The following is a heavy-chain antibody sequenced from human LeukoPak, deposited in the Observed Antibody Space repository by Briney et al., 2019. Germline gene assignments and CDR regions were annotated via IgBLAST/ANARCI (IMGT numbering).Heavy chain of an antibody. Sequence: GGSLRLSCAASGFTFSSYAMSWVRQAPGKGLEWVSAISPSGDNTYYADPVKGRFTISRDNSKNTLYLQMNSLRAEDTAVYYCARVIGSGWFFDYWGQGTLVTVSS. CDR1: GFTFSSYA. J-gene: IGHJ4*02. CDR2: ISPSGDNT. CDR3: ARVIGSGWFFDY. V-gene: IGHV3-23*01. D-gene: IGHD6-19*01.